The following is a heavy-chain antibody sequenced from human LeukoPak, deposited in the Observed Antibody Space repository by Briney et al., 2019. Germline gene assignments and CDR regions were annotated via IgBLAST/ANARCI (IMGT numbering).Heavy chain of an antibody. D-gene: IGHD3-22*01. V-gene: IGHV3-30*18. Sequence: PGRSLRLSCAASGFTFSSYDMHWVRQAPGKGLEWVAVISYDGSNKYYADPVKGRFTISRDNSKNTLYLQMNSLRAEDTAVSYCAKDRYDSSGYYSNYWGQGTLVTVSS. J-gene: IGHJ4*02. CDR3: AKDRYDSSGYYSNY. CDR2: ISYDGSNK. CDR1: GFTFSSYD.